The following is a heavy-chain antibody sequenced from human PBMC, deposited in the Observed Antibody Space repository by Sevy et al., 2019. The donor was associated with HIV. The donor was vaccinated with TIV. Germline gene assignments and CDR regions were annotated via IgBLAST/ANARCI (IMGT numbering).Heavy chain of an antibody. D-gene: IGHD2-2*01. CDR2: FYSGGST. CDR1: GFTVSSNY. J-gene: IGHJ4*02. V-gene: IGHV3-53*01. CDR3: ARVAPDGYIDY. Sequence: GGSLRLSCAASGFTVSSNYMSWVRQAPGKGLEWVSVFYSGGSTYYADSVKGRFTISRDNSKNTLYLQMNSLRAEDTAVYYCARVAPDGYIDYWGQGTLVTVSS.